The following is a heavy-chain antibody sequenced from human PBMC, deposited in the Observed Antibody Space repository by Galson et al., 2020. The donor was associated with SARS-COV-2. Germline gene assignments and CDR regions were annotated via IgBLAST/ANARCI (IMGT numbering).Heavy chain of an antibody. D-gene: IGHD6-13*01. V-gene: IGHV3-21*06. J-gene: IGHJ3*02. CDR2: ISGSSNFV. CDR1: GFTFSYHY. CDR3: VRDPSRPAAEQGAFDT. Sequence: NSGGSLRLSCAASGFTFSYHYMNWVRQAPGKGLEWVSSISGSSNFVFYADSVRGRFTNSRDNAKSSMYRQMNSLRAEDTAVYYCVRDPSRPAAEQGAFDTWGQGTMVTVSP.